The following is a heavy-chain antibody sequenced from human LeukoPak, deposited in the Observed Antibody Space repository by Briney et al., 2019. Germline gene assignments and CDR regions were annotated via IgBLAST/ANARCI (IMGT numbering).Heavy chain of an antibody. Sequence: GGSLRLSCAASGFSFSNFWMTWIRQAPEKGLQWVANIEEDGTDKNYADSVKGRFTISRDNAKNLLYLQMNSLRAEDTAVYYCARWTDWYFDLWGRGTLVTVSS. CDR2: IEEDGTDK. CDR3: ARWTDWYFDL. CDR1: GFSFSNFW. J-gene: IGHJ2*01. V-gene: IGHV3-7*01. D-gene: IGHD3/OR15-3a*01.